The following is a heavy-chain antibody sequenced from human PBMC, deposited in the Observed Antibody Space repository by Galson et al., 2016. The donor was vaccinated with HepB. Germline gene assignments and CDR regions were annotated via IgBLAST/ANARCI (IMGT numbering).Heavy chain of an antibody. Sequence: SETLSLTCTVSGGSISSSGYYWGWIRQPPGKGLEWIGSIYYSGTTYYNPSLKSRVTISLDTPKNQFSLKLRSVTAADTAMYYCARHDYDSSGYNWFDPWGQGTLATVSS. V-gene: IGHV4-39*01. CDR3: ARHDYDSSGYNWFDP. CDR1: GGSISSSGYY. CDR2: IYYSGTT. J-gene: IGHJ5*02. D-gene: IGHD3-22*01.